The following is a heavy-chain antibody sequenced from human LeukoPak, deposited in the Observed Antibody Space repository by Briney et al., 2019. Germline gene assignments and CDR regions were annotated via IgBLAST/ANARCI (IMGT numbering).Heavy chain of an antibody. D-gene: IGHD3-3*01. Sequence: SETLSLTCTVSGGSISSGGYYWSWIRQHPGKGLEWIGYIYYSGSTYYNSSLKSRVTISVDTSKNQFSLKLSSVTAADTAVYYCARGIGDYDFWSGYRYYFDYWGQGTLVTVSS. J-gene: IGHJ4*02. CDR1: GGSISSGGYY. V-gene: IGHV4-31*03. CDR3: ARGIGDYDFWSGYRYYFDY. CDR2: IYYSGST.